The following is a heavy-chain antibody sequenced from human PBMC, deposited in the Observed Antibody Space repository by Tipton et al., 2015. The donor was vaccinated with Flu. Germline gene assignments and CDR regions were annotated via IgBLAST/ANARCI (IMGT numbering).Heavy chain of an antibody. Sequence: TLSLTCSVSGASLSSGYSYWSWVRQPAGKGLEWIGRIFTTGSTNYNPSLKSRVTISVDTSKNQFSLTLSSVTAADTAVYYCARRDYSNYVSDPKSWFDPWGQGILVTVSS. CDR2: IFTTGST. J-gene: IGHJ5*02. D-gene: IGHD4-11*01. CDR1: GASLSSGYSY. V-gene: IGHV4-61*02. CDR3: ARRDYSNYVSDPKSWFDP.